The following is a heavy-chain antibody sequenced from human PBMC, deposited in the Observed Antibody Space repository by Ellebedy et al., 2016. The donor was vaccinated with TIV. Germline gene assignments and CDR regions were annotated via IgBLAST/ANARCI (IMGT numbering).Heavy chain of an antibody. CDR2: IYHSGST. CDR3: ARGVSISNYGSGINAFDI. CDR1: GGSISSGGYS. V-gene: IGHV4-30-2*01. D-gene: IGHD3-10*01. Sequence: MPSETLSLTCAVSGGSISSGGYSWSWIRQPPGKGLEWIGYIYHSGSTYYNPSLKSRVTISVDRSKNQFSLKLSSVTAADTAVYYCARGVSISNYGSGINAFDIWGQGTMVTVSS. J-gene: IGHJ3*02.